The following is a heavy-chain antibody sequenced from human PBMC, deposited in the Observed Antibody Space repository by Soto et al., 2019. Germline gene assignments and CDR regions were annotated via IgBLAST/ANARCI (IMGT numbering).Heavy chain of an antibody. J-gene: IGHJ6*02. V-gene: IGHV3-30*02. D-gene: IGHD1-1*01. Sequence: SVKGRFTISRDNSKNTLYLQVSSLRAKDTAVYYCAKSRDAYNFYFYYGMDVWGQGTSVTVSS. CDR3: AKSRDAYNFYFYYGMDV.